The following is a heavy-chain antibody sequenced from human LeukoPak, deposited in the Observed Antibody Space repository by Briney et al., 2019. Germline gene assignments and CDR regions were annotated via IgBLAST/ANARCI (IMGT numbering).Heavy chain of an antibody. CDR1: GYTFTGYY. J-gene: IGHJ5*02. D-gene: IGHD2-15*01. CDR2: INTNSGGT. CDR3: ARSRGGSDRDWFDP. Sequence: GASLKLSCTASGYTFTGYYMHWVRQAPGQGLEWMGWINTNSGGTNYAQKFQGRVTMTRDTSISTAYMELSRLRSDDTAVYYCARSRGGSDRDWFDPWGQGTLVTVSS. V-gene: IGHV1-2*02.